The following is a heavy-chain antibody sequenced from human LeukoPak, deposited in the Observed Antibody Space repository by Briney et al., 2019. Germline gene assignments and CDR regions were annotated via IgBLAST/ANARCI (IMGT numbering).Heavy chain of an antibody. V-gene: IGHV3-48*03. D-gene: IGHD6-6*01. J-gene: IGHJ6*02. CDR1: GFTFSSYE. CDR3: ARDSRVLYYYYYGMDV. Sequence: GGSLRLSCAASGFTFSSYEMNWVRQAPGEGLEWVSYISSSGSTIYYADSVKGRFTISRDNAKNSLYLQMNSLRAEDTAVYYCARDSRVLYYYYYGMDVWGQGTTVTVSS. CDR2: ISSSGSTI.